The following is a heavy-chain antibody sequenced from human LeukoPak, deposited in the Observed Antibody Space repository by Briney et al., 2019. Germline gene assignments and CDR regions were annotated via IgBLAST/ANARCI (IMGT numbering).Heavy chain of an antibody. J-gene: IGHJ4*02. CDR2: INQDGSKK. CDR1: RFTFSNYW. D-gene: IGHD2-21*02. Sequence: GGSLRLSCVASRFTFSNYWMSWVRQAPGKGLEWVADINQDGSKKPYADSMKGRFTISRDNAKESLYLQLNSLRADDTAVYYCAKWGPHCVGDYCPALDSWGQGTLVTVSS. V-gene: IGHV3-7*01. CDR3: AKWGPHCVGDYCPALDS.